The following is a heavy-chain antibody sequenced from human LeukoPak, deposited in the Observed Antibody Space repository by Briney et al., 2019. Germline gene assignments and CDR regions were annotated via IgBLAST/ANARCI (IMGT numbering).Heavy chain of an antibody. CDR2: IYYSGST. D-gene: IGHD3-3*02. Sequence: SETLSLTCTVSGGSISSYYWSWIRQPPGKGLEWIGYIYYSGSTNYNPSLKSRVTISVDTSKNQFSLKLSSVTAADTAVYYCARYRIFGVVADAFDIWSQGTMVTVSS. CDR1: GGSISSYY. J-gene: IGHJ3*02. CDR3: ARYRIFGVVADAFDI. V-gene: IGHV4-59*01.